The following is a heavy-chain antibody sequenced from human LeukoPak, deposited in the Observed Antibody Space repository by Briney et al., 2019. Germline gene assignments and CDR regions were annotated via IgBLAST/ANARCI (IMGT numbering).Heavy chain of an antibody. CDR1: VFTDSRNY. D-gene: IGHD6-19*01. CDR2: IYGGCTT. V-gene: IGHV3-53*04. Sequence: GGSLRLSCAASVFTDSRNYMSWVREAPGKGLEWVTVIYGGCTTYYADYVKDRISISRHKSKNTLYLQMNSLRAEDTAVYYCAASSGWYYYYGMDVWGQGTTVTVSS. J-gene: IGHJ6*02. CDR3: AASSGWYYYYGMDV.